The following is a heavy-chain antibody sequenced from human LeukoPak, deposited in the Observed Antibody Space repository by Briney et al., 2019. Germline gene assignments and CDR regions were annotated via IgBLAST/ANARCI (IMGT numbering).Heavy chain of an antibody. V-gene: IGHV3-23*01. CDR1: GFTLSSYA. J-gene: IGHJ4*02. D-gene: IGHD2-2*01. Sequence: GGSLRLSCAASGFTLSSYAMSWVRQAPGKGLEWVSAISGSGGSTYYADSVKGRFTISRDNSKNTLYLQMNSLRAEDTAVYYCATCSTSLLFDYYFDYWGQGTLVTVSS. CDR3: ATCSTSLLFDYYFDY. CDR2: ISGSGGST.